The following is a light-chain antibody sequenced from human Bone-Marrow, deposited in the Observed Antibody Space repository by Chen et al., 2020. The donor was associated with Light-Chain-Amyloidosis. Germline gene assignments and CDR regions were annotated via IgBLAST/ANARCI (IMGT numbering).Light chain of an antibody. J-gene: IGLJ2*01. CDR2: EVT. Sequence: QSALTQPPSASWSPGQSVTIACTGTSSDVGAYNYVSWYQLLPGKAPKLMIYEVTKRPSGVPGRFSGFKSGNTASLTVSGLQAEDEADYYCCSYAGADNHVFFGGGTKLTVL. CDR3: CSYAGADNHVF. V-gene: IGLV2-8*01. CDR1: SSDVGAYNY.